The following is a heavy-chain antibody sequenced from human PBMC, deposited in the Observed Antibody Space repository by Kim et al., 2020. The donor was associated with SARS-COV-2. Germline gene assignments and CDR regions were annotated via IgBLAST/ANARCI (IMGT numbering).Heavy chain of an antibody. D-gene: IGHD1-26*01. CDR3: ARGVGYYYYYYMDV. CDR1: GGSFSGYY. V-gene: IGHV4-34*01. J-gene: IGHJ6*03. CDR2: INHSGST. Sequence: SETLSLTCAVYGGSFSGYYWSWIRQPPGKGLEWIGEINHSGSTNYNPSLKSRVTISVDTSKNQFSLKLSSVTAAYTAVYYCARGVGYYYYYYMDVWGKGTTVTVSS.